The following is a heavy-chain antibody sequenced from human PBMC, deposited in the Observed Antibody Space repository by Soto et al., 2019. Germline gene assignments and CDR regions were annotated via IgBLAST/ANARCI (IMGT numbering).Heavy chain of an antibody. CDR1: GGSISSSSYY. Sequence: SETLSLTCTVSGGSISSSSYYWGWIRQPPGKGLEWIGSIYYSGSTYYNPSLKSRVTISVDTSKNQFSLKLSSVTAVDTAVYYCAIQAGITMVRGVNRYYYYYMDVWGKGTTVTVSS. V-gene: IGHV4-39*01. CDR3: AIQAGITMVRGVNRYYYYYMDV. CDR2: IYYSGST. J-gene: IGHJ6*03. D-gene: IGHD3-10*01.